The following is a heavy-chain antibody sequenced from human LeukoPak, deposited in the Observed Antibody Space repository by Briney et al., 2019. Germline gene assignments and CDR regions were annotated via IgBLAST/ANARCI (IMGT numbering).Heavy chain of an antibody. CDR3: ARLRGGVGARSNY. V-gene: IGHV4-39*07. D-gene: IGHD1-26*01. J-gene: IGHJ4*02. CDR2: IYYSGST. CDR1: GGSISSSGYY. Sequence: PSETLSLTCTVSGGSISSSGYYWGWIRQPPGKGLEWIGSIYYSGSTYYNPSLKSRVTISVDTSKNQFSLKLSSVTAADTAVYYCARLRGGVGARSNYWGQGTLVTVSS.